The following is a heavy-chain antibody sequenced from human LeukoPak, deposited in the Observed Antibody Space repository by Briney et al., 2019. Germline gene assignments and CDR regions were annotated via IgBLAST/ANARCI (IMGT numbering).Heavy chain of an antibody. CDR1: GFTFSSYG. D-gene: IGHD3-3*01. V-gene: IGHV3-48*03. CDR2: ISSSGSTI. CDR3: ARDPARTIFGVVIDYYFDY. J-gene: IGHJ4*02. Sequence: PGGSLRLSCAASGFTFSSYGMNWVRQAPGKGLEWVSYISSSGSTIYYADSVKGRFTISRDNAKNSLYLQMNSLRAEDTAVYYCARDPARTIFGVVIDYYFDYWGQGTLVTVSS.